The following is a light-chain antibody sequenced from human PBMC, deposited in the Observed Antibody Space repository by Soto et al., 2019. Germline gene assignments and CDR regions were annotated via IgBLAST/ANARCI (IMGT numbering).Light chain of an antibody. CDR1: QSVGTLY. CDR3: QQYGTLPRT. V-gene: IGKV3-20*01. J-gene: IGKJ1*01. Sequence: IVLTQSPGTLSLSPVDRATLSCRASQSVGTLYLAWYQQKPGQAPRLLISGTSTRATGIPDRFSGSASGTDFPLTISRLEPEDVAVYYCQQYGTLPRTFGQGTRV. CDR2: GTS.